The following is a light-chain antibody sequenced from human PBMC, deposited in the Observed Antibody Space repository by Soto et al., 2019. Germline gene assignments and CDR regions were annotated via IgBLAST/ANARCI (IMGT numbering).Light chain of an antibody. CDR3: LLSYSGARV. CDR1: TGAVTSGHY. CDR2: DTS. V-gene: IGLV7-46*01. J-gene: IGLJ3*02. Sequence: QAVVTQEPSLTVSPGGTVTLTCGSSTGAVTSGHYPYWFQQKPGQAPRTRLYDTSNKHSWTPARLSGSLLGGKAALTLSGAQPEDEAEYYCLLSYSGARVFGGGTKLTVL.